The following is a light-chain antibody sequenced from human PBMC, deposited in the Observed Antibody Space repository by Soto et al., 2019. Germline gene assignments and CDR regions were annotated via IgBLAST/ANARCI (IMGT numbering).Light chain of an antibody. CDR2: GAS. Sequence: EIVLTQSPGTLSLSPGERATLSCRASQGVSSGYLAWYQQSPSQAPRLLIHGASSRATGIPDRFSGSGFGTDFTLTISRLEPEDFAVYYCQQYGSSPRTFGQGTKVDIK. CDR1: QGVSSGY. V-gene: IGKV3-20*01. CDR3: QQYGSSPRT. J-gene: IGKJ1*01.